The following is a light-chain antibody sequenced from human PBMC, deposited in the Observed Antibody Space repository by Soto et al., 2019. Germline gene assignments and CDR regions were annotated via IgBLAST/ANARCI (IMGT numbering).Light chain of an antibody. Sequence: DIQMTQSPSSLSACVGDRVTITCRASQSISNYLNWYQQRPGKAPKLLISIASSLQTGVPPRFSGSGSGTDFTLTISSLQPEDFATYYCQQTHSTPRTFGGGTKV. CDR1: QSISNY. CDR3: QQTHSTPRT. V-gene: IGKV1-39*01. J-gene: IGKJ4*01. CDR2: IAS.